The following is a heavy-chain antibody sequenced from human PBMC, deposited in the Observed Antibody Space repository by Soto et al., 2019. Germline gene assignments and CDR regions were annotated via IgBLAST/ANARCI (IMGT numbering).Heavy chain of an antibody. CDR2: IYHTGNT. CDR1: GGSVNTGDNY. Sequence: HVQLHQSGPRLVKPSQTLSLECSVIGGSVNTGDNYWSWVLQSPGRGLEWIGYIYHTGNTFYNPALENRVTMSVDASKNQFSLTLTSVPAADTAVDFCAREPLDGMDVWGQGTNVTVAS. J-gene: IGHJ6*02. V-gene: IGHV4-30-4*01. CDR3: AREPLDGMDV.